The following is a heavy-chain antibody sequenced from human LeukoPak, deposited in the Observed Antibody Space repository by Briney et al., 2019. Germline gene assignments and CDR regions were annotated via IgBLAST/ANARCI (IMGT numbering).Heavy chain of an antibody. J-gene: IGHJ4*02. CDR1: GGSISSYY. D-gene: IGHD1-26*01. V-gene: IGHV4-59*01. CDR2: IYYSGGT. Sequence: SETLSLTCTVSGGSISSYYWSWIRQPPGKGLEWIGYIYYSGGTNYNPSLKSRVTISVDTSKNQFSLKLSSVTAADTAVYYCATTWEGGVDYFDYWGQGTLVTVSS. CDR3: ATTWEGGVDYFDY.